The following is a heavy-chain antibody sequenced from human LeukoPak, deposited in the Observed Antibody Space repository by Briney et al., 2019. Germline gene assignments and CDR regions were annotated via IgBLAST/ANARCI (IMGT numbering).Heavy chain of an antibody. CDR2: ISPGTGGT. CDR3: ARNYGRTSRYFDY. Sequence: GASVKVSCKASGDTFTDYYIHWVRQAPGQGLEWMGWISPGTGGTNYAQNFQGRVTMTRDTSISTAYMELSGLRSDDTALYFCARNYGRTSRYFDYWGQGPLVTVSS. CDR1: GDTFTDYY. J-gene: IGHJ4*02. D-gene: IGHD4-23*01. V-gene: IGHV1-2*02.